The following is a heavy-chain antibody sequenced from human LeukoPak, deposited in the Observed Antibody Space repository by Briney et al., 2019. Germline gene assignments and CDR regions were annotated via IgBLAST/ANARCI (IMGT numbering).Heavy chain of an antibody. CDR1: GGSISIYY. Sequence: SETLSLTCIVSGGSISIYYWSWIRPPPGKGLEWIGYTYNSGNTEYNPSLKRRVTISADTSKNQFSLKLTSVTAADTAVYYCARDRELGSWGQGTLVTVSS. J-gene: IGHJ5*02. CDR2: TYNSGNT. CDR3: ARDRELGS. V-gene: IGHV4-59*01. D-gene: IGHD7-27*01.